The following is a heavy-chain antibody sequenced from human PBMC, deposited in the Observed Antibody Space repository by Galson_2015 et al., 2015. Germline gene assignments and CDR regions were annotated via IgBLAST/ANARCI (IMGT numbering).Heavy chain of an antibody. Sequence: SLRLSCAASGFTFSSYGMHWVRQAPGKGLEWVAVISYDGSNKYYADSVKGRFTISRDNSKNTLYLQMNSLRTEDTAVYYCAIEGGVIAATGTRRDYWGQGTLVTVSS. CDR3: AIEGGVIAATGTRRDY. CDR1: GFTFSSYG. CDR2: ISYDGSNK. D-gene: IGHD6-13*01. J-gene: IGHJ4*02. V-gene: IGHV3-30*03.